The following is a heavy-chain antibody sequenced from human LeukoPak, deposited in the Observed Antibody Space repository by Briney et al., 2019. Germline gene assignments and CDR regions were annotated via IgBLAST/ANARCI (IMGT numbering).Heavy chain of an antibody. Sequence: SEPVSLTCTVSGGSISNYYWTWIRQPPGKGLEWIGFIYYTGSTNYDPSLKSRVTISLDTSKNQFSLKLNSVTAADTAMYFCARAGNSRSTGYYFDYWGQGTVDPVSS. V-gene: IGHV4-59*01. CDR2: IYYTGST. D-gene: IGHD5/OR15-5a*01. CDR3: ARAGNSRSTGYYFDY. CDR1: GGSISNYY. J-gene: IGHJ4*02.